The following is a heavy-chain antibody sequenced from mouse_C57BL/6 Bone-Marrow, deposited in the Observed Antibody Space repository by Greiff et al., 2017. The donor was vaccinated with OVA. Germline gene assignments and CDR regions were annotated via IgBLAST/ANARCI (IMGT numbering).Heavy chain of an antibody. Sequence: QVQLKQSGPGLVQPSQSLSITCTVSGFSLTSYGVHWVRQSPGKGLEWLGVIWRGGSTDYNAAFMSRLSITKDNSKNQVFFKMNSLQADDTAIYYCAKDYGSSCGYYAMDYWGQGTSVTVSS. CDR3: AKDYGSSCGYYAMDY. CDR1: GFSLTSYG. J-gene: IGHJ4*01. CDR2: IWRGGST. V-gene: IGHV2-5*01. D-gene: IGHD1-1*01.